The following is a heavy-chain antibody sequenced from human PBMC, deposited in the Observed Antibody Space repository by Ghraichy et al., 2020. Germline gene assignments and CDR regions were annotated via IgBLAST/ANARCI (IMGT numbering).Heavy chain of an antibody. D-gene: IGHD6-13*01. J-gene: IGHJ2*01. CDR1: GFTFSSYS. CDR3: AKLAAAGTFRGYFDL. Sequence: GGSLRLSCAASGFTFSSYSMNWVRQAPGKGLEWVSYISSSSSTIYYADSVKGRFTISRDNAKNSLYLQMNSLRDEDTAVYYCAKLAAAGTFRGYFDLWGRGTLVTVSS. CDR2: ISSSSSTI. V-gene: IGHV3-48*02.